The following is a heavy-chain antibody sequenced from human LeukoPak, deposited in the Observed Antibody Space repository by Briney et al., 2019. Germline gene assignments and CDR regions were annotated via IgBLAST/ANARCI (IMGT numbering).Heavy chain of an antibody. CDR2: INANSGTT. D-gene: IGHD4-17*01. J-gene: IGHJ4*02. CDR3: AKDRSTVHFEY. V-gene: IGHV3-23*01. CDR1: GFAFSFYA. Sequence: PGGSLRLSCAASGFAFSFYAMSWLRQPPGKGLEWVSTINANSGTTSYAASVRGRFTISRDNSKNTVYLQMNSLRAEDTAVYNCAKDRSTVHFEYWGQGTLVTVSS.